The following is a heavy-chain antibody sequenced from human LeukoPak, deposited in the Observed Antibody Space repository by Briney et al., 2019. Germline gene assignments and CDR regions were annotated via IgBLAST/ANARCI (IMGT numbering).Heavy chain of an antibody. CDR2: IYYSGST. V-gene: IGHV4-61*05. J-gene: IGHJ5*02. CDR1: GGSISSSSYY. CDR3: ARRYSSSWYKWFDP. D-gene: IGHD6-13*01. Sequence: SETLSLTCTVSGGSISSSSYYWSWIRQPPGKGLEWIGYIYYSGSTNYNPSLKSRVTISVDTSKNQFSLKLSSVTAADTAVYYCARRYSSSWYKWFDPWGQGTLVTVFS.